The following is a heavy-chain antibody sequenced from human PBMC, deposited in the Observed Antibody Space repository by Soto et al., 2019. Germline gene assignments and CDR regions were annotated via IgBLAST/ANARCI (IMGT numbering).Heavy chain of an antibody. J-gene: IGHJ5*02. CDR3: LREGTSNCRGGFDP. Sequence: SETLSLTCTVSGASISGFYWCWIRKSAGKGLEWIGRIYATGTTDYNPSLKSRVMMSVDTSKKQFSLKLRSVTAADTAVYYRLREGTSNCRGGFDPWGQGISVTVSS. V-gene: IGHV4-4*07. CDR2: IYATGTT. D-gene: IGHD1-1*01. CDR1: GASISGFY.